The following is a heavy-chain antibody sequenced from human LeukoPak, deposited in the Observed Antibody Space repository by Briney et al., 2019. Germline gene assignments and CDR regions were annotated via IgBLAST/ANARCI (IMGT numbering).Heavy chain of an antibody. CDR3: AGYGSGAEVDY. V-gene: IGHV1-69*05. D-gene: IGHD3-10*01. CDR2: IIPIFGTA. J-gene: IGHJ4*02. Sequence: ASVKVSCKASGGTFSSYAISWERQAPGQGREWMGGIIPIFGTANYAQKFQGRVTITTDESTSTAYMELSSLRSEDTAVYYCAGYGSGAEVDYWGQGTLVTVSS. CDR1: GGTFSSYA.